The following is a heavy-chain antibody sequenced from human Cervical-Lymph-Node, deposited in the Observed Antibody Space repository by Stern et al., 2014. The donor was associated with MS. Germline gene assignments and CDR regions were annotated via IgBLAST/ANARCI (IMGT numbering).Heavy chain of an antibody. Sequence: VQLVESEGGVLQPGGSLRLSCTASWFTVSRDYMTWVRHAPGKGLEWVSLITNVGSTFYTDSVKGRFTISRDDSKNTVYLHMTSLRAEDTAMYYCARDTSSPERSDWWGQGTLVTVSS. V-gene: IGHV3-53*01. CDR3: ARDTSSPERSDW. J-gene: IGHJ4*02. D-gene: IGHD1-1*01. CDR2: ITNVGST. CDR1: WFTVSRDY.